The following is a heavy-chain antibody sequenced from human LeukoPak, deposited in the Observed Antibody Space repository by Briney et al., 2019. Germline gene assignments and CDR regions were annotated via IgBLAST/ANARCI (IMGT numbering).Heavy chain of an antibody. CDR1: GFTFSSYW. CDR3: ARGVVYPAWSGPHWSDY. V-gene: IGHV3-7*01. Sequence: GGSLRLSCAASGFTFSSYWMSWVRQAPGKGPEWVAHIKQDASQEYHVDSVKGRFTISRDNAKNSLYLQMNSLRAEDTAVYYCARGVVYPAWSGPHWSDYWGQGALVTVPS. CDR2: IKQDASQE. J-gene: IGHJ4*02. D-gene: IGHD3-3*01.